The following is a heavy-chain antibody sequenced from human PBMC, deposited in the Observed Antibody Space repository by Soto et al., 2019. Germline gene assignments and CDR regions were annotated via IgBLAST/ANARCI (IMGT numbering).Heavy chain of an antibody. CDR3: AKDLWCSGGSCYSGFDY. D-gene: IGHD2-15*01. CDR1: GFTFSSYG. CDR2: ISYDGSNK. Sequence: QVQLVESGGGVVQPGRSLRLSCAASGFTFSSYGMHWVRQAPGKGLEWVAVISYDGSNKYYADSVKGRFTISRDNSKNTLCLQLSRLRAEDTAVYYCAKDLWCSGGSCYSGFDYWGQGTLVSVSS. J-gene: IGHJ4*02. V-gene: IGHV3-30*18.